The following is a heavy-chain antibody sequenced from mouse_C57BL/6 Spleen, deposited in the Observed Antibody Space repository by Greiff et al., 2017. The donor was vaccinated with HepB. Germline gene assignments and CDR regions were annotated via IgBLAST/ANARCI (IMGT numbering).Heavy chain of an antibody. CDR2: IYPGSGST. V-gene: IGHV1-55*01. Sequence: QVQLQQPGAELVKPGASVKMSCKASGYTFTSYWITWVKQRPGQGLEWIGDIYPGSGSTNYNEKFKSKATLTVDTSSSTAYMQLSSLTSEDSAVYYCARSRSGEYYYGSRGYFDVWGTGTTVTVSS. CDR1: GYTFTSYW. CDR3: ARSRSGEYYYGSRGYFDV. J-gene: IGHJ1*03. D-gene: IGHD1-1*01.